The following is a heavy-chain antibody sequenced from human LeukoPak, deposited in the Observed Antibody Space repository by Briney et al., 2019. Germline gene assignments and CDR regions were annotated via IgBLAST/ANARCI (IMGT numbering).Heavy chain of an antibody. D-gene: IGHD1-14*01. J-gene: IGHJ4*02. V-gene: IGHV4-39*07. CDR3: ARGITSWYYFDY. CDR2: IYYSGST. CDR1: GGSISSSTYY. Sequence: SETLSLTCTVSGGSISSSTYYWGWIRQPPGKGLEWIRTIYYSGSTYYNPSLQSRVTISVDTSKIQFSLKLSSVTAADTAVYYCARGITSWYYFDYWGQGSLVTVSS.